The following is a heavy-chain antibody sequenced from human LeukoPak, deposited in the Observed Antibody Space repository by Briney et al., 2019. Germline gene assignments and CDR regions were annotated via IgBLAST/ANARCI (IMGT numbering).Heavy chain of an antibody. CDR3: ARVNRVTAIQELDY. Sequence: GGSLRLSCAASGFTFSDYYMTWIRQAPGKGLEWVSCISSSGSTIFYADSVKGRFTISRDNAKSSLFLQMNSLRAEDPAVYYCARVNRVTAIQELDYWGQGTLVTVSS. J-gene: IGHJ4*02. CDR2: ISSSGSTI. V-gene: IGHV3-11*01. CDR1: GFTFSDYY. D-gene: IGHD2-21*02.